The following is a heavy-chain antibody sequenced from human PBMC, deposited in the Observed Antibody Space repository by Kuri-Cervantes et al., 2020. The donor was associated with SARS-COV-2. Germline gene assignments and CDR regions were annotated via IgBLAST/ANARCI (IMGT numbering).Heavy chain of an antibody. J-gene: IGHJ4*02. D-gene: IGHD3-10*01. CDR2: INPSGGST. CDR3: ARDYAGYYYGSGTTL. V-gene: IGHV1-46*01. Sequence: ASAKVSCKASGYTFTSYYMHWVRQAPGQGLEWMGIINPSGGSTSYEQKFQGRVTVTRDTSTSTVYMELSSLRSEDTAVYYCARDYAGYYYGSGTTLWGQGTLVTVSS. CDR1: GYTFTSYY.